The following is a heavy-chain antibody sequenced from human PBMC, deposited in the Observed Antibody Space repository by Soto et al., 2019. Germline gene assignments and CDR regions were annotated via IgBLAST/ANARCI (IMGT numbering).Heavy chain of an antibody. CDR2: MNPNTGDT. CDR1: GYTFSNYD. CDR3: AKVSRRGASIAYDS. Sequence: QVQLVQSGAEVKEPGASVKVSCRASGYTFSNYDMNWVRQATGQGPEWIGWMNPNTGDTGYAQKFQGRVTMTRDISTNTAYMELSSLRYEDTAVYYCAKVSRRGASIAYDSWGQGTVVTVSS. D-gene: IGHD3-22*01. V-gene: IGHV1-8*01. J-gene: IGHJ4*02.